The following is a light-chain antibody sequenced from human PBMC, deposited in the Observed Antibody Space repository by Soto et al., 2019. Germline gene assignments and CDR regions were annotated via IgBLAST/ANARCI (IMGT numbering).Light chain of an antibody. J-gene: IGLJ1*01. Sequence: QSVLTQPPSASGSPGQSVTISCTGTSSDGGGYNYVSWYQQHPGKAPKLMVYEVSKRPSGVPDRFSGSKSGNTASLTVSGLQAEDEADYYCSSYAGSRGVFGTGTKVTVL. CDR3: SSYAGSRGV. CDR2: EVS. V-gene: IGLV2-8*01. CDR1: SSDGGGYNY.